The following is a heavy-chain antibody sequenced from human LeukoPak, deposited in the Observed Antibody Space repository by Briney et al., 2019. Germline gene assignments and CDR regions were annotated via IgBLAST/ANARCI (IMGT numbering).Heavy chain of an antibody. CDR3: ARYGYTSGLDY. D-gene: IGHD6-19*01. V-gene: IGHV3-7*04. J-gene: IGHJ4*02. Sequence: PGGSLRLSCAASGXTFSSYWMSWVRQAPGKGLEWVDNMKEDGSEKYYVDSVKGRFTITRDNAKNSLYLQMNSLRAEDTAVYYCARYGYTSGLDYWGQGILVTVSS. CDR2: MKEDGSEK. CDR1: GXTFSSYW.